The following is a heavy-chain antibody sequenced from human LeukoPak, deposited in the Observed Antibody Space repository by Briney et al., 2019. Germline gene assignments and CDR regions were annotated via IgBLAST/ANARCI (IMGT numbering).Heavy chain of an antibody. CDR3: ARGYDY. V-gene: IGHV4-39*01. J-gene: IGHJ4*02. Sequence: PSETLSLTCTVSGGSIIGSTYYWGWLRQPPGKGLDWIGIINYSGNTYYNASLRSRVTISVDTSKNQFSLNLNSMTASDTAVYYCARGYDYWGQGTLVTVSS. CDR1: GGSIIGSTYY. CDR2: INYSGNT. D-gene: IGHD3-22*01.